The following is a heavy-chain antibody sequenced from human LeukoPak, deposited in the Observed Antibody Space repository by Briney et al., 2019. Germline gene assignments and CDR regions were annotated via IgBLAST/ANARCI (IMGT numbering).Heavy chain of an antibody. CDR3: ITFSMIVVVITD. V-gene: IGHV3-15*01. Sequence: KPGGSLRLSCAASGFTFSNAWMSWVRQAPGKGLEWVGRIKSKTDGGTTDYAAPVKGRFTISRDDSKNTLYLQMNSLKTEDTAMYYCITFSMIVVVITDWGQGTLVIVSS. J-gene: IGHJ4*02. D-gene: IGHD3-22*01. CDR1: GFTFSNAW. CDR2: IKSKTDGGTT.